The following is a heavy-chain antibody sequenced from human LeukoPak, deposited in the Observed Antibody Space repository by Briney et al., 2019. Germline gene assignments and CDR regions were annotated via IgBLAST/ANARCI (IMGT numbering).Heavy chain of an antibody. CDR3: ARGDSSGAFRGFDY. CDR1: GGSISSSNW. Sequence: SETLSLNCTVSGGSISSSNWWSWVRPPPGKGLGWVGEIYHSGSTNYNPSLKSRVTISVDKSKNQFSLKLSSVTAADTAVYYCARGDSSGAFRGFDYWGQGTLVTVSS. V-gene: IGHV4-4*02. D-gene: IGHD6-19*01. CDR2: IYHSGST. J-gene: IGHJ4*02.